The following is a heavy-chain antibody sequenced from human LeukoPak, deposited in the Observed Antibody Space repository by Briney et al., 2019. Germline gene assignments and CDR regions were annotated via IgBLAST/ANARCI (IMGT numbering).Heavy chain of an antibody. CDR1: GGSISNYY. Sequence: KTSETLSLTCTVSGGSISNYYWSWIRQPPGKGLEWIGYISYIGSTKYNPSLKSRVTISEDTSKKQFSLKLSSVTAADTAVYYCAGPYHYYMDVWGKGTTVTVSS. CDR2: ISYIGST. J-gene: IGHJ6*03. CDR3: AGPYHYYMDV. V-gene: IGHV4-59*01.